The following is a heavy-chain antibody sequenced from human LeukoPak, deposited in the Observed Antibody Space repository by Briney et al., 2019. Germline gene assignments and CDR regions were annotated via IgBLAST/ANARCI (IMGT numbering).Heavy chain of an antibody. CDR3: AREYYGSGSWGQD. D-gene: IGHD3-10*01. J-gene: IGHJ1*01. CDR2: INHSGST. V-gene: IGHV4-34*01. CDR1: GGSFSGYY. Sequence: SETLSLTCAVYGGSFSGYYWSWIRQPPGKGLEWIGEINHSGSTNYSPSLKSRVTISLDTSKNQFSLKLNSVTAADTAVYYCAREYYGSGSWGQDWGQGTLVTVSS.